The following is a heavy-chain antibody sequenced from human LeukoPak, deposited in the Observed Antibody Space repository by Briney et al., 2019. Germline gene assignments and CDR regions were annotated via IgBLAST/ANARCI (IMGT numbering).Heavy chain of an antibody. Sequence: GGSLRLSCAASGFTFSSYAMHWVRQAPGKGLEWVAVISYDGSNKYYADSVKGRFTISRDNSKNTLYLQMNSLRAEDTAVYYCARDLYYYDSSGYLAVGYYYYYGMDVWGQGTTVTVSS. CDR1: GFTFSSYA. CDR3: ARDLYYYDSSGYLAVGYYYYYGMDV. V-gene: IGHV3-30-3*01. D-gene: IGHD3-22*01. J-gene: IGHJ6*02. CDR2: ISYDGSNK.